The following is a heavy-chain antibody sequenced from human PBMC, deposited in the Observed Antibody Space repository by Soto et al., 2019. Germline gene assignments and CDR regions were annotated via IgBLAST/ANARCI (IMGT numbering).Heavy chain of an antibody. CDR3: ARPLWRDDYNWGYFDL. CDR1: GFTFSSYA. D-gene: IGHD4-4*01. J-gene: IGHJ2*01. CDR2: ISYDGSNK. V-gene: IGHV3-30-3*01. Sequence: QVQLVESGGGVVQPGRSLRLSCAASGFTFSSYAMHWVHQAPGKGLEWVAVISYDGSNKYYADSVKGRFTISRDHSKNTLYLPMNSVRTEDTAVYYCARPLWRDDYNWGYFDLWGRGTLVTVSS.